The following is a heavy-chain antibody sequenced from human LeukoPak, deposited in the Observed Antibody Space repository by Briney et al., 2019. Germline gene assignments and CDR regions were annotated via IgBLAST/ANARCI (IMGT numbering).Heavy chain of an antibody. D-gene: IGHD3-22*01. J-gene: IGHJ5*02. Sequence: ASVKVSCKASGYTFTSYDINWVRQATGQGLEWMGWMNPNSGNTGYAQKFQGRVTMTRNTSISTAYMELSSLRSEDTAVYHCARGLWPNIVVVIITGNWFDPWGQGTLVTVSS. V-gene: IGHV1-8*01. CDR3: ARGLWPNIVVVIITGNWFDP. CDR1: GYTFTSYD. CDR2: MNPNSGNT.